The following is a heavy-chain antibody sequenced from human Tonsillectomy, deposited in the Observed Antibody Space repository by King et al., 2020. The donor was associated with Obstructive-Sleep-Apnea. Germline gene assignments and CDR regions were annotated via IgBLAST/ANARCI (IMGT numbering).Heavy chain of an antibody. CDR3: ARGSGGTFAY. V-gene: IGHV4-34*01. D-gene: IGHD1-1*01. CDR1: GGSFRGYY. CDR2: IHLSGST. Sequence: VQLQQWGAGLLKPSETLSLTCAVYGGSFRGYYWTWIRQPPGKGLEGMGEIHLSGSTNYNPSLRSRVTISLDTSKTQFSLTLTSVTAADTAVYYCARGSGGTFAYWGQGTLVTVSS. J-gene: IGHJ4*02.